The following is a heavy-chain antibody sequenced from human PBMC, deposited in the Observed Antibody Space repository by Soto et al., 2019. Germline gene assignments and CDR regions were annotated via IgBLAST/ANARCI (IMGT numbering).Heavy chain of an antibody. Sequence: GGSLRLSCAASGFTFSSYSMNWVRQAPGKGLEWVSSISSSSSYIYYADSVKGRFTISRDNAKNPLYLQMNSLRAEDTAVYYCARSNYGSGSYYYYYYYMDVWGKGTTVTVSS. CDR2: ISSSSSYI. CDR1: GFTFSSYS. V-gene: IGHV3-21*01. CDR3: ARSNYGSGSYYYYYYYMDV. J-gene: IGHJ6*03. D-gene: IGHD3-10*01.